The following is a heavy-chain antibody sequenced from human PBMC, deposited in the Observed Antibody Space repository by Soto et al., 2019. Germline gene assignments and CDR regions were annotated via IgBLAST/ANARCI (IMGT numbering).Heavy chain of an antibody. CDR1: GGSISSGDYY. V-gene: IGHV4-30-4*01. D-gene: IGHD3-10*01. CDR3: ARVGGFGATNIDY. J-gene: IGHJ4*02. Sequence: TSETLSLTCTVSGGSISSGDYYWSWIRQPPGKGLEWIGYIYYSGSTYYNPSLKSRVTISVDTSKNQFSLKLSSVTAADTAVYYCARVGGFGATNIDYWGQGTLVTVSS. CDR2: IYYSGST.